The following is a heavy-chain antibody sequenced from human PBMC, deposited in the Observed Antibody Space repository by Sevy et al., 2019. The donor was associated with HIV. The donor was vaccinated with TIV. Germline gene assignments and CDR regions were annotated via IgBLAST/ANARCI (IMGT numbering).Heavy chain of an antibody. Sequence: GGSLRLSCTASGFTFSSYSMNWVRQAPGKGLEWVSYISSSSSTIYYAYSVKGRFTISRDNAKNSLYLQMNSLRDEDTAVYYCARGGDYGPGWFDPWGQGTLVTVSS. CDR1: GFTFSSYS. CDR3: ARGGDYGPGWFDP. V-gene: IGHV3-48*02. CDR2: ISSSSSTI. D-gene: IGHD4-17*01. J-gene: IGHJ5*02.